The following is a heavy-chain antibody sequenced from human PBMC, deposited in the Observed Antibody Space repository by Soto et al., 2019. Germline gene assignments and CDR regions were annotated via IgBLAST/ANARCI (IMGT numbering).Heavy chain of an antibody. CDR2: ISAYNGNT. V-gene: IGHV1-18*01. CDR1: GYTFTSYG. Sequence: GASVKVSCKASGYTFTSYGISWVRQAPGQGLEWMGWISAYNGNTNYAQKLQGRVTMTTDTSTSTAYMELRSLRSDDTAVYYCARMKDYYDSSGYYSINWFDPWGQGTLVTVSS. J-gene: IGHJ5*02. CDR3: ARMKDYYDSSGYYSINWFDP. D-gene: IGHD3-22*01.